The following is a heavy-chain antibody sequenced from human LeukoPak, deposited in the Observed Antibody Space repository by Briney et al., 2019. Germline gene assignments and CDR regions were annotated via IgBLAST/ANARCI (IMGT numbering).Heavy chain of an antibody. Sequence: GGSMRLSCAASGFTFSSYWMSWVRQAPGKGLGWVANIKQDGSEKYYVDSVKGRFTISRDNAKNSLYLQMNSLRAEDTAVYYCARGARSVVPAASFDYWGQGTLVTVSS. CDR2: IKQDGSEK. D-gene: IGHD2-2*01. CDR1: GFTFSSYW. V-gene: IGHV3-7*01. CDR3: ARGARSVVPAASFDY. J-gene: IGHJ4*02.